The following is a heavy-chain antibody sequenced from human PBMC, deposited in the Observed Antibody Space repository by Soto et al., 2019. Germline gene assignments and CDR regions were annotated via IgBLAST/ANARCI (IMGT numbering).Heavy chain of an antibody. CDR1: GFTFSNYA. J-gene: IGHJ4*02. D-gene: IGHD6-13*01. CDR3: AKDQGSSWYEIDY. CDR2: ISGSGGST. Sequence: EVQLLESGGGLVQPGGSLRLSCGASGFTFSNYAVTWVRQAAGMGLEWVSTISGSGGSTYYADSVKGRFTISRDNSKNTLYLQMNSLRAEDTAVYYCAKDQGSSWYEIDYWGQGTLGTVSS. V-gene: IGHV3-23*01.